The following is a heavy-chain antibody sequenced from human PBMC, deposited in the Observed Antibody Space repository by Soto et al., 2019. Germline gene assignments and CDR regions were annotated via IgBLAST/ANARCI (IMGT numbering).Heavy chain of an antibody. CDR1: GFTFSNAW. V-gene: IGHV3-15*01. Sequence: NPGGSLRLSCAASGFTFSNAWMSWVRQAPGKGLEWVGRIKSKTDGGTTDYAAPVKGRFTISRDDSKNTLYLQMNSLKTEDTAVYYCARSRDGYSFYFYYGMDGWGQGTTVTVS. D-gene: IGHD4-4*01. CDR3: ARSRDGYSFYFYYGMDG. J-gene: IGHJ6*02. CDR2: IKSKTDGGTT.